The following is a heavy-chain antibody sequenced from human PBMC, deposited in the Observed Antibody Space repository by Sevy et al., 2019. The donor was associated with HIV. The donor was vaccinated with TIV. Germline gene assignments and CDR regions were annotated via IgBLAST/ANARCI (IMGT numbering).Heavy chain of an antibody. CDR2: IYHSGST. D-gene: IGHD2-2*01. V-gene: IGHV4-38-2*01. Sequence: SETLSLTCAVSGYSISSGYYWGWIRQPPGKGLEWIGSIYHSGSTYYNPSLKSRVTISVDTSKNQFSLKLSSVTAADTAVYYCARLGLGYCSSTSCYWFGIRYGSSSLFAFDIWGQGTMVTVSS. J-gene: IGHJ3*02. CDR1: GYSISSGYY. CDR3: ARLGLGYCSSTSCYWFGIRYGSSSLFAFDI.